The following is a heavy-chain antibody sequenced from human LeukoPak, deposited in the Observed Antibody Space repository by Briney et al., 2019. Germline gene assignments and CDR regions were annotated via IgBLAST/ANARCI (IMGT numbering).Heavy chain of an antibody. J-gene: IGHJ4*02. CDR2: IYHSGST. CDR1: GGSLSSGGYS. D-gene: IGHD2-15*01. Sequence: SQTLSLTCAVSGGSLSSGGYSWSWIRQPPGKGLEWIGYIYHSGSTYYNPSLKSRVTISVDRSKNQFSLKLSSVTAADTAVYYCARGSSSYCSGGSCYPRKPLPDYWGQGTLVTVSS. CDR3: ARGSSSYCSGGSCYPRKPLPDY. V-gene: IGHV4-30-2*01.